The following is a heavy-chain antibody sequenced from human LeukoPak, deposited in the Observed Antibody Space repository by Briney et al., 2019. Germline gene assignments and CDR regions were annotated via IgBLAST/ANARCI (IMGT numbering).Heavy chain of an antibody. CDR3: ARGDYYGSGSYQKVGYYYYMDV. CDR1: GYTFTSYD. CDR2: MNPNSGNT. V-gene: IGHV1-8*03. J-gene: IGHJ6*03. D-gene: IGHD3-10*01. Sequence: GASVKVSCKASGYTFTSYDINWVRQATGQGLEWMGWMNPNSGNTGYAQKFQGRVTITRNTSISTAYMELSSLRSEDTAVYYCARGDYYGSGSYQKVGYYYYMDVWGKGTTVTVSS.